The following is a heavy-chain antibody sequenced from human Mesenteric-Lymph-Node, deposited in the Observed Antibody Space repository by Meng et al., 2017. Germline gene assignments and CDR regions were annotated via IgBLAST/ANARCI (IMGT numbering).Heavy chain of an antibody. CDR2: IYYSGST. Sequence: QGPLQESGPGLVKPSQTLSLTCTVSGGSISSGGYYWSWIRQHPGKGLEWIGYIYYSGSTYYNPSLKSLVTISVDTSKNQFSLKLSSVTAADTAVYYCARVRYYYGSGSTWFDPWGQGTLVTVSS. CDR3: ARVRYYYGSGSTWFDP. J-gene: IGHJ5*02. V-gene: IGHV4-31*01. CDR1: GGSISSGGYY. D-gene: IGHD3-10*01.